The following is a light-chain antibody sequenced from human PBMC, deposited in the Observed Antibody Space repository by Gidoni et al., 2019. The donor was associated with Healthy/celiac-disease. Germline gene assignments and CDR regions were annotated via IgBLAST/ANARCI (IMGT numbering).Light chain of an antibody. CDR3: MQSIQLPLT. V-gene: IGKV2D-29*01. Sequence: DSGMTQTPLSLSVTHGQPASIYCKSSQSLLHSDGNTYLCWYLQKPGQPPQLLIYEVSNRFSGVPYRFSGSGSGTDFTLNISRVEAEAVGVYSCMQSIQLPLTFGGGTKVEIK. J-gene: IGKJ4*01. CDR1: QSLLHSDGNTY. CDR2: EVS.